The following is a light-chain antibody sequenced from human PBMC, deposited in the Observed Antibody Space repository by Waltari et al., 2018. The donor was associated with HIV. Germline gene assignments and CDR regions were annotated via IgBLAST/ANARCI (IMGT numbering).Light chain of an antibody. CDR3: QSCDSSLSAVV. CDR2: GDS. CDR1: RSNIGAGYD. V-gene: IGLV1-40*01. Sequence: QPVLTQPPSVSGAPGQRVTGPCTGSRSNIGAGYDVHWYQQLPGAAPKLLIYGDSNRPSGVPDRFSGSKSGSSASLAITGLQTEDEAYYYCQSCDSSLSAVVFGGGTKLTVL. J-gene: IGLJ2*01.